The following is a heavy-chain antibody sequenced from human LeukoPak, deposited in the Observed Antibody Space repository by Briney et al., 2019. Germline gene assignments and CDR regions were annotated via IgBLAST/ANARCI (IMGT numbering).Heavy chain of an antibody. CDR2: ISSSGSTI. CDR3: ARDPPYYYYGMDV. Sequence: PGGSLRLSCAASGFTFSDYYMSWIRQAPGRGLEWVSYISSSGSTIYYADSVKGRFTISRDNAKNSLYLQMNSLRAEDTAVYYCARDPPYYYYGMDVWGQGTTVTVSS. J-gene: IGHJ6*02. CDR1: GFTFSDYY. V-gene: IGHV3-11*01.